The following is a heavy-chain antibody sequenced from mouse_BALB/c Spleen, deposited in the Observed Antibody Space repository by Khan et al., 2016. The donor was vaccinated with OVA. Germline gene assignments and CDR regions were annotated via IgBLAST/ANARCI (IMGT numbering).Heavy chain of an antibody. CDR3: AGGRLLLRYPDYLDY. CDR1: GYSITSDYA. V-gene: IGHV3-2*02. J-gene: IGHJ2*01. CDR2: ISYTGSP. Sequence: ELVESGPGLLKPSQSLSLTCTVSGYSITSDYAWNLIRQFPGNKMEWIAYISYTGSPTYNPYFRSRISITRDTSKNHSFLQLTSVTTEDTATXYCAGGRLLLRYPDYLDYWGQGTTLTVSS. D-gene: IGHD1-1*01.